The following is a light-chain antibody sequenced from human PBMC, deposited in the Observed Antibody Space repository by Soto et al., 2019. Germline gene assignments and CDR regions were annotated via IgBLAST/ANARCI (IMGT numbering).Light chain of an antibody. CDR1: SGDVGPFNL. J-gene: IGLJ3*02. V-gene: IGLV2-23*01. CDR3: CSYVRSRSWV. Sequence: QSALTQPASVSGSPGQSITISCTGSSGDVGPFNLVSWYQHYPGKAPKLIIFEDTHRSSGVSDRFSGSKSGETASLTISGLQTEDEADYYCCSYVRSRSWVFGGGTKLTVL. CDR2: EDT.